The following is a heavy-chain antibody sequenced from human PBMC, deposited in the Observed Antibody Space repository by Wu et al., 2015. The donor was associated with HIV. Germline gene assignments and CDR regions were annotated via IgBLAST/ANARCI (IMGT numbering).Heavy chain of an antibody. Sequence: QVQPVQSGAEVKKPGASVKVSCQASGYTFTDYYIHWVRQAPGQGLEWMGWINPTSGGTNSAQKFQGRVTLTRDTSIGTAYMELRRLTSDDTAVYYCVRGDYANYDFWSAYPSYWGQGTLVTVSS. D-gene: IGHD3-3*01. V-gene: IGHV1-2*02. CDR1: GYTFTDYY. J-gene: IGHJ4*02. CDR3: VRGDYANYDFWSAYPSY. CDR2: INPTSGGT.